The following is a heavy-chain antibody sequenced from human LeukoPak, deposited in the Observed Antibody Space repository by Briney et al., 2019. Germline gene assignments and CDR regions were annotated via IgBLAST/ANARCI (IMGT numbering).Heavy chain of an antibody. CDR1: GGTFSSYA. CDR2: IIPIFGTA. J-gene: IGHJ5*02. CDR3: ARARGYCSSTSCPPRYWFDP. D-gene: IGHD2-2*03. V-gene: IGHV1-69*05. Sequence: SVKVSCKASGGTFSSYAISWVRQAPGQGLEWMGGIIPIFGTANYAHKFQGRVTITTDESTSTAYMELSSLRSEDTAVYYCARARGYCSSTSCPPRYWFDPWGQGTLVTVSS.